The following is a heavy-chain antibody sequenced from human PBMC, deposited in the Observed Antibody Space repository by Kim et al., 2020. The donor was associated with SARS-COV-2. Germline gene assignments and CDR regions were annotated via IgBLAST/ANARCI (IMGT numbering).Heavy chain of an antibody. CDR3: ARDGGVRSGWYSARANYYYGMDV. D-gene: IGHD6-19*01. J-gene: IGHJ6*02. Sequence: SQTLSLTCAISGDSVSSNSAAWNWIRQSPSRGLEWLGRTYYRSKWYNDYAVSVKSRITINPDTSKNQFSLQLNSVTPEDTAVYYCARDGGVRSGWYSARANYYYGMDVWGQGTTVTVSS. CDR2: TYYRSKWYN. CDR1: GDSVSSNSAA. V-gene: IGHV6-1*01.